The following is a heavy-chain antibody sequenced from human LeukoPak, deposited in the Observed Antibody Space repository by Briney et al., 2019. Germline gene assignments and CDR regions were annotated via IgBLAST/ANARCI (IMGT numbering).Heavy chain of an antibody. CDR3: ARDYGGLVFDY. CDR2: TDWDDDK. D-gene: IGHD4-17*01. J-gene: IGHJ4*02. V-gene: IGHV2-70*11. CDR1: GVSLSTSGMS. Sequence: ESGPTLVNPTQTLTXTCTFSGVSLSTSGMSVSWIRQPPGKALEWPARTDWDDDKYYSTFLKSRLTISKDTSKNQVVLTMTNMDPVDTATYYCARDYGGLVFDYWGQGTLVTVSS.